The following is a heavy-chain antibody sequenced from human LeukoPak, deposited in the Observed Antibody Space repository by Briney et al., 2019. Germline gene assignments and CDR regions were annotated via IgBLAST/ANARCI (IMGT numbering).Heavy chain of an antibody. CDR3: ATIPPDFYYDSSGYGDY. J-gene: IGHJ4*02. Sequence: HRASVKVSCKASGYTFTGYYMHWVRQAPGQGLEWMGWINPNSGGTNYAQKFQGRVTMTRDTSISTAYMELSRLRSDDTAVYYCATIPPDFYYDSSGYGDYWGQGTLGNVSS. CDR1: GYTFTGYY. V-gene: IGHV1-2*02. CDR2: INPNSGGT. D-gene: IGHD3-22*01.